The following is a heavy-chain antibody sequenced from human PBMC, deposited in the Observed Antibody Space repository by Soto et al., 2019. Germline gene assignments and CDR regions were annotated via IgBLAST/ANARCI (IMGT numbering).Heavy chain of an antibody. CDR3: ASTDIVVVPAALFFDY. CDR2: IYYSGST. CDR1: GCSVSSGSYY. V-gene: IGHV4-61*01. D-gene: IGHD2-2*01. Sequence: PSETLSLTCTVSGCSVSSGSYYWSWIRQPPGKGLEWIGYIYYSGSTNYNPSLKSRVTISVDTSKNQFSLKLSSVTAADPAVYYCASTDIVVVPAALFFDYWGQGTLVTVSS. J-gene: IGHJ4*02.